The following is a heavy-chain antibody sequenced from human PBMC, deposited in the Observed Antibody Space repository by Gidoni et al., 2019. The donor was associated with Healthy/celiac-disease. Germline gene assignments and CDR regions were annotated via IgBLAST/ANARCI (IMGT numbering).Heavy chain of an antibody. CDR1: GYTFTNYD. V-gene: IGHV1-8*01. J-gene: IGHJ5*02. CDR2: MSPNNGNT. Sequence: QVQLVQSGAEVKKPGASVKVSCKASGYTFTNYDITWLRQATGQGLEWMGWMSPNNGNTGYAQKFQGRVTMTRNTSISTAYMELSSLRSEDTAVYYCARYLLAARSNWFDPWGQGTLVTVSS. D-gene: IGHD6-6*01. CDR3: ARYLLAARSNWFDP.